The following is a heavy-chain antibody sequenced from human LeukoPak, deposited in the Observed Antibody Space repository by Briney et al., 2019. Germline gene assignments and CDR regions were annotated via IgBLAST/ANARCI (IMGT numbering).Heavy chain of an antibody. CDR3: ARPTPDGYNSPLRY. Sequence: ASVKVSCKASGYTFTSYGISWVRQAPGQGLEWMGWIGAYNGNTNYAQKLQGRVTMTTDTSTSTAYMELRSLRSDDTAVYYCARPTPDGYNSPLRYWGQGTLVTVSS. CDR2: IGAYNGNT. V-gene: IGHV1-18*01. D-gene: IGHD5-24*01. CDR1: GYTFTSYG. J-gene: IGHJ4*02.